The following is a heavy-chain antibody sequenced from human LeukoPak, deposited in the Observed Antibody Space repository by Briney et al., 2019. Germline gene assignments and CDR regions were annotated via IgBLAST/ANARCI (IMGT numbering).Heavy chain of an antibody. CDR2: IYYSGST. V-gene: IGHV4-59*01. Sequence: SETLSLTCTVSGGSISSYCWSWVRQPPGKGLEWIGYIYYSGSTNYNPSLKSRVTISVDTSENQFSLKLSSVTAADTAVYYCARERITMVRGGARGYFDYWGQGTLVTVSS. J-gene: IGHJ4*02. D-gene: IGHD3-10*01. CDR3: ARERITMVRGGARGYFDY. CDR1: GGSISSYC.